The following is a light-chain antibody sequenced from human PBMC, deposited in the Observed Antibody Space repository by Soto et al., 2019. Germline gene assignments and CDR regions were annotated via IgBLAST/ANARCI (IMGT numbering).Light chain of an antibody. J-gene: IGKJ1*01. CDR3: QQYNTYWT. V-gene: IGKV1-5*03. Sequence: DIQMTQSPSTLSASVGDRVTITCRASQIISKRLAWYQQKPGKSPKLLIYKASILESGVPSRFNGSGSGTEFTLTISSLQPADFASYYCQQYNTYWTFGQGTKVDIK. CDR2: KAS. CDR1: QIISKR.